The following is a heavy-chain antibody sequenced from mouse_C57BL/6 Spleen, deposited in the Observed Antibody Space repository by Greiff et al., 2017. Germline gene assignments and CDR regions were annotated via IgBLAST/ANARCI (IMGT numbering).Heavy chain of an antibody. V-gene: IGHV1-50*01. CDR3: ASGDGYYEGFAY. Sequence: QVQLQQPGAELVKPGASVKLSCKASGYTFTSYWMQWVKQRPGQGLEWIGEIDPSDSYTNYNQKFKGKATLTVDTSSSTAYMQLSSLTSEDSAVYYCASGDGYYEGFAYWGQGTLVTVSA. D-gene: IGHD2-3*01. CDR1: GYTFTSYW. J-gene: IGHJ3*01. CDR2: IDPSDSYT.